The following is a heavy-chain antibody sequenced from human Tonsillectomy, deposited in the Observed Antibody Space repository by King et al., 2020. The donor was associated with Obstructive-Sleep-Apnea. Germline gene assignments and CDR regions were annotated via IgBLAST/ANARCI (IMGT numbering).Heavy chain of an antibody. J-gene: IGHJ4*02. CDR1: GYTFTRYT. D-gene: IGHD6-19*01. CDR2: INTDTGNP. Sequence: QLVQSGSELKKPGASVKVSCKASGYTFTRYTVNWVRQAPGQGLEWMGWINTDTGNPTYAQAFTGRFVFSLDTSASTAYLQISSLKAGDTAVYYCARGGAVALDYWGQGTLVTVSS. CDR3: ARGGAVALDY. V-gene: IGHV7-4-1*02.